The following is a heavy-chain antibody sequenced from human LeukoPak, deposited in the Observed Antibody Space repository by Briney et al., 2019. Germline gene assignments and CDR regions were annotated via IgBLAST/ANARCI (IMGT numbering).Heavy chain of an antibody. CDR1: GGSISSYY. Sequence: SETLSLTCTVSGGSISSYYWNWVRQPPGQGLEWIGYVHYSGSGNHNPSLKSRVTISLDTSKNQVSLKLNSVTAADTAVYYCATADSYALDVWGQGAAVSVSS. V-gene: IGHV4-59*01. CDR3: ATADSYALDV. CDR2: VHYSGSG. J-gene: IGHJ6*02.